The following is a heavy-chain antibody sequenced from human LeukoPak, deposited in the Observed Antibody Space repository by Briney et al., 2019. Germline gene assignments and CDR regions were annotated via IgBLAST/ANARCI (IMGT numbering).Heavy chain of an antibody. CDR3: ARTYYYASSAFDI. J-gene: IGHJ3*02. CDR1: GGSFSGYY. Sequence: SETLSLTCAVYGGSFSGYYWSWIRQPPGKGLEWIGEINHSGSTNYNPSLKSRVTISVDTSKNQFSLKLSSVTAADTAVYYCARTYYYASSAFDIWGQGTMVTVSS. V-gene: IGHV4-34*01. CDR2: INHSGST. D-gene: IGHD3-22*01.